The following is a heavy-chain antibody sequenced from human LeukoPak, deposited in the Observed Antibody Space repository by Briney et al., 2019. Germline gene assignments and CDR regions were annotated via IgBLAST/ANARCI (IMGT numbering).Heavy chain of an antibody. V-gene: IGHV3-74*01. Sequence: PGGSLRLSCAASGFTFSSYWMHWVRQAPGKGLVWVSRINSDGRSTNYADSMRGRFSISRDNSKNTLDLQMNSLRAEDTAVYYCAKDGKTRNWNYFQAKPVYWGQGTLVTVSS. CDR3: AKDGKTRNWNYFQAKPVY. J-gene: IGHJ4*02. CDR1: GFTFSSYW. D-gene: IGHD1-7*01. CDR2: INSDGRST.